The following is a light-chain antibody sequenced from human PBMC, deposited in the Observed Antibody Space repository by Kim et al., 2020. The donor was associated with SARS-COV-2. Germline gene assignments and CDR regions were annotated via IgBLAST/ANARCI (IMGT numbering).Light chain of an antibody. CDR2: LNSDGSH. V-gene: IGLV4-69*01. Sequence: QPVLTQSPSASASLGASVKLTCTLSSGHSSYAIAWHQQQSEKGPRYLMKLNSDGSHSKGDGIPDRFSGSSSGAERYLTISSLQSEDEADYYCQTWDTGIQVFGGGTQLTVL. CDR3: QTWDTGIQV. CDR1: SGHSSYA. J-gene: IGLJ3*02.